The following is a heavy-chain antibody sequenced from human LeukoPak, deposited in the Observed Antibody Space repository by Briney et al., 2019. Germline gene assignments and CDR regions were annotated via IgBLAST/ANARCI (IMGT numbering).Heavy chain of an antibody. CDR1: GYSISSGYY. J-gene: IGHJ4*02. CDR3: ARVPRRDGYNPLDY. Sequence: SETLSLTCTVSGYSISSGYYWGWIRQPPGKGLEWIGSIYHSGSTYYNPSLKSRVTISVDTSKNQFSLKLSSVTAADTAVYYCARVPRRDGYNPLDYWGQGTLVTVSS. D-gene: IGHD5-24*01. CDR2: IYHSGST. V-gene: IGHV4-38-2*02.